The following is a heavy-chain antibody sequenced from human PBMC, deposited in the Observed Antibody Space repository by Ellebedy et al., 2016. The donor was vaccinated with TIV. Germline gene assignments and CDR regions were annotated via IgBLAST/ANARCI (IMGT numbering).Heavy chain of an antibody. CDR3: VSSASMDAFDL. CDR2: LYYTGST. J-gene: IGHJ3*01. D-gene: IGHD3-16*01. Sequence: SETLSLTCAVSGGSLSDNYWTWIRKGTGKGLEWIGYLYYTGSTNYNPSLKSRVTISVNTPRNQFSLKLSSVTTADTAVYYCVSSASMDAFDLWGQGTMVTVSS. CDR1: GGSLSDNY. V-gene: IGHV4-59*01.